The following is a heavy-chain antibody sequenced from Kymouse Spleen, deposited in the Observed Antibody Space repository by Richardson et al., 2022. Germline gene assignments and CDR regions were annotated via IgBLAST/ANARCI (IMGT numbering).Heavy chain of an antibody. J-gene: IGHJ6*02. Sequence: QVQLVESGGGVVQPGRSLRLSCAASGFTFSSYGMHWVRQAPGKGLEWVAVIWYDGSNKYYADSVKGRFTISRDNSKNTLYLQMNSLRAEDTAVYYCARRYYYGSGLYGMDVWGQGTTVTVSS. CDR3: ARRYYYGSGLYGMDV. V-gene: IGHV3-33*01. D-gene: IGHD3-10*01. CDR2: IWYDGSNK. CDR1: GFTFSSYG.